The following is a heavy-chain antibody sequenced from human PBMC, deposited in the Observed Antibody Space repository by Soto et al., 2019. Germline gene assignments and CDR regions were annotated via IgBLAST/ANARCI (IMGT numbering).Heavy chain of an antibody. J-gene: IGHJ1*01. Sequence: QVQLVESGGGVVQPGTSLRLSCADSGFTFSNYVIHWVRQAPGQGLEWVALISHDGNNKQYGDSVTGRCTISRDNSKNTLSLQMDTLSADDTAVYYGAREDESSCYAGTFHHWGQGTKVTVSS. CDR2: ISHDGNNK. D-gene: IGHD3-22*01. V-gene: IGHV3-30-3*01. CDR1: GFTFSNYV. CDR3: AREDESSCYAGTFHH.